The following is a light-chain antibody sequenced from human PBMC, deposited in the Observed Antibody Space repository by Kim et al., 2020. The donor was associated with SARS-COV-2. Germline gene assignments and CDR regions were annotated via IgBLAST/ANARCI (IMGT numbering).Light chain of an antibody. J-gene: IGLJ2*01. CDR1: SSGVGAYNY. V-gene: IGLV2-14*03. Sequence: GHSIPLSGPGPSSGVGAYNYVSWYQHHPGKAPKLIIYDVDRRPSGVSNRFSGSKSGNTASLTISGLQADDEADYYCGSYTTSSTVIFGGGTQLTVL. CDR2: DVD. CDR3: GSYTTSSTVI.